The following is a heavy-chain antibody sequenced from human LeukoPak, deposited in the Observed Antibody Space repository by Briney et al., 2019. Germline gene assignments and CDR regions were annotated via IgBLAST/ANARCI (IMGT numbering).Heavy chain of an antibody. V-gene: IGHV1-18*01. CDR3: ARSKTGSAAAEE. J-gene: IGHJ4*02. CDR2: ISAYNGNT. D-gene: IGHD6-13*01. CDR1: VYTFTNFG. Sequence: ASVKVSCKASVYTFTNFGIRWVRQAPGQGLEWLGWISAYNGNTNYAQKLQGRVTMTTDTSTSTAYMEVRSLRSDDTAVYYCARSKTGSAAAEEWGQGTLVIVSS.